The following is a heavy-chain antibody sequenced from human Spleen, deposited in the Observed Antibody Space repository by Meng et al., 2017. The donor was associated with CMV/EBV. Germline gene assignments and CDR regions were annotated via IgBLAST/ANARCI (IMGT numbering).Heavy chain of an antibody. D-gene: IGHD2-21*01. CDR1: GFTFSSYE. CDR3: ASQIANKPNFLVD. V-gene: IGHV3-48*03. CDR2: ISSSGSTI. J-gene: IGHJ4*02. Sequence: GESLKISCAASGFTFSSYEMNWVRQAPGKGLEWVSYISSSGSTIYYADSVKGRFTISRDNSKNTQYLQMNNLRVEDTAVYYCASQIANKPNFLVDWGRGTLVTVSS.